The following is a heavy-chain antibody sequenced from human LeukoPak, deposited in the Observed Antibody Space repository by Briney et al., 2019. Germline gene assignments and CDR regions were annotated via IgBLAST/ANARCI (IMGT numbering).Heavy chain of an antibody. D-gene: IGHD3-22*01. Sequence: SETLSHTCAVYGGSFSGYYWNWIRQPPGKGLEWIGEINHSGSTNYNPSLKSRVTISVDTSKNQFSLKLSSVTAADTAVYYCATTYYYDSSGYRYYYGMDVWGQGTTVTVSS. CDR3: ATTYYYDSSGYRYYYGMDV. CDR1: GGSFSGYY. J-gene: IGHJ6*02. V-gene: IGHV4-34*01. CDR2: INHSGST.